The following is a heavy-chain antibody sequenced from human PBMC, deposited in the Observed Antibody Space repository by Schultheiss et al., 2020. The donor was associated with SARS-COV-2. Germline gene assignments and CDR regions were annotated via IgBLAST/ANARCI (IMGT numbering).Heavy chain of an antibody. CDR3: ARSLSSGYSGNWFDP. CDR2: ISSSSSYI. Sequence: GGSLRLSCAASGFTFSSYSMNWVRQAPGKGLEWVSSISSSSSYIYYADPVKGRFTISRDNSKNTLFLQMNSLRAEDTAVYYCARSLSSGYSGNWFDPWGQGTLVTVSS. CDR1: GFTFSSYS. D-gene: IGHD3-22*01. V-gene: IGHV3-21*01. J-gene: IGHJ5*02.